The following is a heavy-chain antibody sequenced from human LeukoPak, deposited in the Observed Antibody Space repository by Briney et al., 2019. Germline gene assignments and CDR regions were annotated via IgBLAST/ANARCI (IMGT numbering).Heavy chain of an antibody. CDR3: ATLAIAVAGTVNYFDY. V-gene: IGHV1-24*01. CDR1: GYTLTELS. J-gene: IGHJ4*02. D-gene: IGHD6-19*01. CDR2: FDPEDGET. Sequence: ASVKVSCKVSGYTLTELSMHWVRQAPGKGLEWMGGFDPEDGETIYAQKFQGRVTMTEDTPTDTAYMELSSLRSEDTAVYYCATLAIAVAGTVNYFDYWGQGTLVTVSS.